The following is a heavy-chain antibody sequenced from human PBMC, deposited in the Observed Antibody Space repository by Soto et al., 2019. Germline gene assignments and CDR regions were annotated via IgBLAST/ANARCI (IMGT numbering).Heavy chain of an antibody. CDR3: ARYSGSYSSDY. V-gene: IGHV4-59*08. CDR1: GGSISDYY. J-gene: IGHJ4*02. CDR2: IFYSGNT. D-gene: IGHD1-26*01. Sequence: PSETLSLTCTVSGGSISDYYCSWIRQPPGKGLEWIGYIFYSGNTKYNPSLKSRVSISVDTSKNQFSLNLSSVTAADTAVYYCARYSGSYSSDYWGPRTLVTVSS.